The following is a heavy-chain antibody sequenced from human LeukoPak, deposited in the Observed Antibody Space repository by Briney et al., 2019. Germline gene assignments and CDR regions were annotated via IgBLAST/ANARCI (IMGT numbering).Heavy chain of an antibody. Sequence: GRSLRLSCAASGFTFSSYAMHWVRQAPGKGLEWVAVISYDGSNKYYADSVKGRFTISRDNSKNTLYLQMSSLRAEDTTVYYCAREPRSIAARSAYYYYYMDVWGKGTTVTVSS. J-gene: IGHJ6*03. V-gene: IGHV3-30-3*01. CDR1: GFTFSSYA. CDR3: AREPRSIAARSAYYYYYMDV. D-gene: IGHD6-6*01. CDR2: ISYDGSNK.